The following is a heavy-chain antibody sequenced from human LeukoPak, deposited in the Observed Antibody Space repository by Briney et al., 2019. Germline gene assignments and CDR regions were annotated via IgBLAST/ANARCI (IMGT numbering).Heavy chain of an antibody. J-gene: IGHJ4*02. Sequence: PSETLSLTCAVYGGSFSGYYWNWIRQPPGKGLEWIGEVYHTGSTNYNPSLKSRVTISVDTSKNQFSLKLTSVTAADTAVYYCARDGDMATIENYFDHWGQGTLVTVSS. D-gene: IGHD5-24*01. CDR1: GGSFSGYY. CDR2: VYHTGST. V-gene: IGHV4-34*01. CDR3: ARDGDMATIENYFDH.